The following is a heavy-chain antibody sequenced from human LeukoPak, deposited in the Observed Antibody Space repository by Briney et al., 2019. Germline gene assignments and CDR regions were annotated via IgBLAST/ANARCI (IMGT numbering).Heavy chain of an antibody. Sequence: GGSLRLSCAASGFTFSSYSMNWVRQAPGKGLEWVSSISSSSSYIYYADSVKGRFTTSRDNAKNSLYLQMNSLRAEDTAVYYCARGYYDILTGYYYYGMDVWGQGTTVTVSS. CDR2: ISSSSSYI. V-gene: IGHV3-21*01. D-gene: IGHD3-9*01. CDR3: ARGYYDILTGYYYYGMDV. CDR1: GFTFSSYS. J-gene: IGHJ6*02.